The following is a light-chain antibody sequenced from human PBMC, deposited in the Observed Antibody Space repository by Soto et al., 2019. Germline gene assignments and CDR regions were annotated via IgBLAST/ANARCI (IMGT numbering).Light chain of an antibody. CDR2: GAS. CDR1: QSVSSTY. J-gene: IGKJ1*01. V-gene: IGKV3-20*01. CDR3: QQYGSSPQT. Sequence: EIVLTQSPGTLSLSPGERATLSCRASQSVSSTYLAWYQQKPGQAPRLLIYGASDRATGIPDRFSGSGSGTDLTLAVSGVEPEDFAVYYCQQYGSSPQTFGQGTKVEIK.